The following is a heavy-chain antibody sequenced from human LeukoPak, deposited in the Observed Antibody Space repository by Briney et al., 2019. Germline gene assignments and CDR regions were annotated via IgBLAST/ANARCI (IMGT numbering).Heavy chain of an antibody. CDR3: ARLPATASYYYYYMDV. Sequence: SETLSLTCTVSGDSISSSSYYWGWIRQPPGKGLEWIGRFYYSGSTYYNPSLKSRVTISVDASKNQCSLKLTSVTAADAAVYYCARLPATASYYYYYMDVWGKGTTVTFSS. CDR2: FYYSGST. V-gene: IGHV4-39*07. J-gene: IGHJ6*03. CDR1: GDSISSSSYY.